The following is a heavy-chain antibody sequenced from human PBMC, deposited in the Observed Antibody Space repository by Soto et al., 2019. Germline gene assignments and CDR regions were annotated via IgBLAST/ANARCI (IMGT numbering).Heavy chain of an antibody. Sequence: SETLSLTCTVSGGSISSGGYYWSWIRQHPGKGLEWIGYIYYSGSTYYNPSLKSRVTISVDTSKNQFSLKLNSVTAADTAVYYCARRQVSVAATFFDPWGQGTLVTVSS. CDR1: GGSISSGGYY. D-gene: IGHD2-15*01. CDR3: ARRQVSVAATFFDP. V-gene: IGHV4-31*03. CDR2: IYYSGST. J-gene: IGHJ5*02.